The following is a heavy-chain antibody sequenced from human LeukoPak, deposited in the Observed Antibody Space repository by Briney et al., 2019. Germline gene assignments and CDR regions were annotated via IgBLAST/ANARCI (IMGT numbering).Heavy chain of an antibody. Sequence: GGSLRLSCAASGFTFSSYSMNWVRQAPGKGLEWVSSISSSSSSIYYADSVKGRFTISRDNAKNSLYLQMNSLRAEDTAVYYCARDYYDILTGYYVPESFDYWGQGTLVTVSS. D-gene: IGHD3-9*01. CDR1: GFTFSSYS. J-gene: IGHJ4*02. CDR2: ISSSSSSI. V-gene: IGHV3-21*01. CDR3: ARDYYDILTGYYVPESFDY.